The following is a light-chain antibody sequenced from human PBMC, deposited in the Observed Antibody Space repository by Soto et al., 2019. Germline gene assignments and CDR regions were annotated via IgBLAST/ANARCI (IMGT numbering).Light chain of an antibody. CDR3: QQYGSSIT. J-gene: IGKJ5*01. V-gene: IGKV3-20*01. CDR1: QSVSSSY. Sequence: EIGLTLSPGTLSLSPGERATLSCRASQSVSSSYLAWYQQKPGQAPRLLIYGASSRATGIPDRFSGSGSGTDLTLTISRLEPEDFAVYYCQQYGSSITFGQGTRLEIK. CDR2: GAS.